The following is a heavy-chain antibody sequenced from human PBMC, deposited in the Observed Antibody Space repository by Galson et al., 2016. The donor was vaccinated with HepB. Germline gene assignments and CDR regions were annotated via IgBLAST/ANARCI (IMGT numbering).Heavy chain of an antibody. CDR1: GGSISSWY. CDR2: MYISGST. Sequence: SETLSLTCSVSGGSISSWYWNWIRQPAGRGLEWIGRMYISGSTNYNPSLKSRVTMSVDKSKNQVSLKLSSVTAADTAVYYCATGDHGFVWGHGTVVTVSS. D-gene: IGHD2-21*01. V-gene: IGHV4-4*07. J-gene: IGHJ3*01. CDR3: ATGDHGFV.